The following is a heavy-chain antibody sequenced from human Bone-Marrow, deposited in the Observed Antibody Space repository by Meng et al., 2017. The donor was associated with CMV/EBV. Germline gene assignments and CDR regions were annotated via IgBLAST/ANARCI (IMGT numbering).Heavy chain of an antibody. CDR2: IYYSGST. Sequence: SETLSLTCTVSGGSISSSSYYWGWIRQPPGKGLEWIGSIYYSGSTYYNPSLKSRVTISVDTSKNQFSLKLSSVTAADTAVYYCARDGGIAAHPNLYDYYYGMDVWGQGTTVTVS. CDR3: ARDGGIAAHPNLYDYYYGMDV. D-gene: IGHD6-6*01. V-gene: IGHV4-39*07. J-gene: IGHJ6*02. CDR1: GGSISSSSYY.